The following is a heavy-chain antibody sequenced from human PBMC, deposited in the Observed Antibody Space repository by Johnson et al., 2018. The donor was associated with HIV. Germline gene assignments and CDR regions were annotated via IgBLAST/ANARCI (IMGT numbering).Heavy chain of an antibody. D-gene: IGHD6-6*01. Sequence: VQLVESGGGLVQPGGSLRLSCAASGFTFSDYWMTWVRQAPGKGLEWVADIKQDGSEKYYVDSVKGRFTITRDNSKNTLYLQMNSLRAEDTAVYYCARDRGSSSLDAFDIWGQGTMVTVSS. CDR1: GFTFSDYW. CDR2: IKQDGSEK. J-gene: IGHJ3*02. V-gene: IGHV3-7*01. CDR3: ARDRGSSSLDAFDI.